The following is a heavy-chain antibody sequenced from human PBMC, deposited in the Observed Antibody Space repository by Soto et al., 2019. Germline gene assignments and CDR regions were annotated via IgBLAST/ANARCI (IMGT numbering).Heavy chain of an antibody. CDR2: IYYSGST. J-gene: IGHJ4*02. CDR3: ARANCSGRSCYLLW. D-gene: IGHD2-15*01. V-gene: IGHV4-59*01. Sequence: PSETLSLTCTVSGGSISSYYWSWIRQPPGKGLEWIGYIYYSGSTNYNPSLKSRVTISVDTSKNQFSLKLSSVTAADTAVYYCARANCSGRSCYLLWWGQGTLVTLSS. CDR1: GGSISSYY.